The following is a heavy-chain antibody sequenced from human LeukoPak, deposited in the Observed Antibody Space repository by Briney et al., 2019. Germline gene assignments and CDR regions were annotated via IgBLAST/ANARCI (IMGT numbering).Heavy chain of an antibody. CDR1: GFTFSSYA. Sequence: GGSLRLSCAASGFTFSSYAMHWVRQAPGKGRGWGAVISYIVSNKYYADSVKGPFTISRDNSKNTLYLQMNSLRAEDTAVYYCAKGAEYYYDSSGIGAFDIWGQGTMVTVSS. CDR3: AKGAEYYYDSSGIGAFDI. J-gene: IGHJ3*02. V-gene: IGHV3-30-3*01. D-gene: IGHD3-22*01. CDR2: ISYIVSNK.